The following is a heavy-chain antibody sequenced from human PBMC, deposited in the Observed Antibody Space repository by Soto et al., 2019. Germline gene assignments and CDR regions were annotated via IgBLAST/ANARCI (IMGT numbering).Heavy chain of an antibody. CDR2: RYYSGNT. V-gene: IGHV4-30-4*01. D-gene: IGHD3-22*01. Sequence: HVQLQESGPGPVTPSQTLSLSCTVSGVSITSGSYYWTWVRQSPGKGLEWIGYRYYSGNTYYNPSLNVRATISVDRSNNQFSLKLTSVTAAATAVYYCARGGYDTSGQTFIGWGPDCWGQGTLVTVSS. J-gene: IGHJ4*02. CDR3: ARGGYDTSGQTFIGWGPDC. CDR1: GVSITSGSYY.